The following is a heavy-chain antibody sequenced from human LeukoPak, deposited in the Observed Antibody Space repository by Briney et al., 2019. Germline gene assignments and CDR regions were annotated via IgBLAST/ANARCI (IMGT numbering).Heavy chain of an antibody. CDR1: GYTLTGYS. Sequence: ASVKVSCKASGYTLTGYSVHWVRQAPGQGLEWMGRINPNSGGTNYAQNFQGRVTMTRDTSISTAYMELSRLRSDDTAVYYCARLGCSGGSCYFDYWGQGTLVTVSS. V-gene: IGHV1-2*06. D-gene: IGHD2-15*01. J-gene: IGHJ4*02. CDR2: INPNSGGT. CDR3: ARLGCSGGSCYFDY.